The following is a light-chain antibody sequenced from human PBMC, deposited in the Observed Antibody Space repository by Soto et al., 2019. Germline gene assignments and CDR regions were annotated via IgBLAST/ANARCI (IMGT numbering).Light chain of an antibody. Sequence: EIVLTQSPGTLSLSPGTRATLSCRASQSVSSSFLGWYQKKPGQRPRLLIYGASIGATGIPDRFSGSGSGTDFILTISRLEPEDFAVYYCHQYHRSPRTFGQGTKVEIQ. CDR3: HQYHRSPRT. V-gene: IGKV3-20*01. CDR2: GAS. CDR1: QSVSSSF. J-gene: IGKJ1*01.